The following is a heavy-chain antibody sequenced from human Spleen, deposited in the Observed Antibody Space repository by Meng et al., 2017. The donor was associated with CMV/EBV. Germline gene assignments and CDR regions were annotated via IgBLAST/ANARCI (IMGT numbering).Heavy chain of an antibody. CDR2: ISAYNGDA. CDR3: ARNGYCRSSRCYGVGYFDS. V-gene: IGHV1-18*01. D-gene: IGHD2-2*03. J-gene: IGHJ4*02. Sequence: ASVKVSCKASGYTFTNYGISWVRQAPGQGLEWMGWISAYNGDAISAQKFQGKVTITTDESTTTAYMELRSLSAEDTAVYYCARNGYCRSSRCYGVGYFDSWGQGTLVTVSS. CDR1: GYTFTNYG.